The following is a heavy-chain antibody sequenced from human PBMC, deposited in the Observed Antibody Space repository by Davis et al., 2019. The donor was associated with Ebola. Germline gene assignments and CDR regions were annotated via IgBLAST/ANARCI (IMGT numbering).Heavy chain of an antibody. CDR2: ISAYNGNT. CDR1: GYTFTSYG. Sequence: ASVKVSCKASGYTFTSYGISWVRQAPGQGLEWMGWISAYNGNTDYAQKLQGRVTMTTDTSTRIAYMELRSLRSEDTAVYYCARDLSLSMVRGVNEDDDFDVWGQGTMVTVSS. D-gene: IGHD3-10*01. V-gene: IGHV1-18*01. J-gene: IGHJ3*01. CDR3: ARDLSLSMVRGVNEDDDFDV.